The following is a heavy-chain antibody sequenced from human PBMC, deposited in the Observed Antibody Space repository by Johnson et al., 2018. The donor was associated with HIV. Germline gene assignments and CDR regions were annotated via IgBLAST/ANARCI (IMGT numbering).Heavy chain of an antibody. V-gene: IGHV3-30*18. CDR3: AKPPSMGADGFDV. CDR1: GFPFSSYG. D-gene: IGHD3-16*01. J-gene: IGHJ3*01. Sequence: QMLLVESGGGAVQPGRSLRLSCAASGFPFSSYGMHWVRQAPGKGMYWVALISYDGSNKYYADSVKGRFNISRDNSKNALYLQMNSLRAEDTAVYYCAKPPSMGADGFDVWGQGTVVTVSS. CDR2: ISYDGSNK.